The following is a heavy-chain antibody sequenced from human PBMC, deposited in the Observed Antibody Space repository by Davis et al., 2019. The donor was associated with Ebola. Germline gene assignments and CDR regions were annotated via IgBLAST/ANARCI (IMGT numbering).Heavy chain of an antibody. J-gene: IGHJ5*02. Sequence: MPSETLSLTCAVYGGSFSGYYWSWIRQPPGKGLEWIGEINHSGSTNYNPSLKSRVTISVDTSKNQFSLKLSSVTAADTAVYYCARDRLIGPRVDTWGQGTLVAVSS. CDR1: GGSFSGYY. CDR2: INHSGST. D-gene: IGHD3/OR15-3a*01. V-gene: IGHV4-34*01. CDR3: ARDRLIGPRVDT.